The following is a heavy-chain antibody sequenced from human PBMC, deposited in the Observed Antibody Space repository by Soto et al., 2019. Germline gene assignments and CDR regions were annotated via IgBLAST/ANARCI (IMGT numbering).Heavy chain of an antibody. V-gene: IGHV3-21*01. D-gene: IGHD3-10*01. J-gene: IGHJ4*02. CDR1: GFSFSTYT. CDR2: ISGSSSYI. Sequence: GGSLRLSCAASGFSFSTYTMNWVRQAPGKGLEWVSCISGSSSYIYYADSLKGRFTVSRDNAKNSLFLQMNSLRAEDTAVYYCARAIYFGELPSPFDFWGQGTLVTVSS. CDR3: ARAIYFGELPSPFDF.